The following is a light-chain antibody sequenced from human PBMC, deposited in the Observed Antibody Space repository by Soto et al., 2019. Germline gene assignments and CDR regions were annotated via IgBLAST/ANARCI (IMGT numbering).Light chain of an antibody. V-gene: IGKV1-39*01. CDR1: QSISSN. CDR2: AAS. J-gene: IGKJ4*01. Sequence: DIQMTQSPSSLSASVGDRVTITCRASQSISSNLNWYQQKPGKAPKLLIYAASSLQSGVPSRFSGSGSGTDFTLTISSLQPEDFATYYCQQSYSTPLTFGGGTKEEIK. CDR3: QQSYSTPLT.